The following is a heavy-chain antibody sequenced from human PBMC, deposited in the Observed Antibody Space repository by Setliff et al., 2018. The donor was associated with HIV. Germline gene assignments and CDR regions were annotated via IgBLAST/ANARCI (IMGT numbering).Heavy chain of an antibody. CDR2: ISAYNGNT. CDR1: GGTFSGGT. J-gene: IGHJ6*03. V-gene: IGHV1-18*01. Sequence: ASVKVSCKASGGTFSGGTLNWLRQAPGQGLEWMGWISAYNGNTNYAQKLQGRVTMTTDTSTSTAYMELRSLRSDDTAVYYCARFSYYYYYMDVWGKGTTVTVSS. CDR3: ARFSYYYYYMDV.